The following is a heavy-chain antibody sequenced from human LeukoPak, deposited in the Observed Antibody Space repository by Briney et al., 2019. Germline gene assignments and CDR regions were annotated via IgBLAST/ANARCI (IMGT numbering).Heavy chain of an antibody. CDR1: AGSISSYY. Sequence: PSETLSLTCTVSAGSISSYYWCWIRQPPEKGLEWIGYIYYSGSTNYNPSRKSRVTISVDTSKNQFSLKLSSVTAADTAVYYCARGRGYFDYWGQGTLVTVSS. CDR3: ARGRGYFDY. D-gene: IGHD3-10*01. J-gene: IGHJ4*02. V-gene: IGHV4-59*01. CDR2: IYYSGST.